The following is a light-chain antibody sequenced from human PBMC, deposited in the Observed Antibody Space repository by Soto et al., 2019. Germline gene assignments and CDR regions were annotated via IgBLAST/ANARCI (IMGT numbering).Light chain of an antibody. CDR1: QSVSASY. CDR3: QQYGSSPT. J-gene: IGKJ1*01. V-gene: IGKV3-20*01. Sequence: EIVLTQSPGTLSLSPGERATLSCRASQSVSASYLAWYQQKPGQAPRLLIYGASNRATGISDRFSGSGSGTEFALTISRLEPEDFAVYYCQQYGSSPTFGQGTKVDIK. CDR2: GAS.